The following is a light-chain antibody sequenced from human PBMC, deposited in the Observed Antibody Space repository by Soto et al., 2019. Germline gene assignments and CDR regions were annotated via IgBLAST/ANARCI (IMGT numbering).Light chain of an antibody. J-gene: IGKJ1*01. Sequence: DIQMTQSPSTLSASVVDRVTITCRSSQSISSWLAWYQQKPGKAPKLLIYKASSLESGVPSRFSGSGSGKEFTLTISSLQPDDFATYYCKQYNTWWKFGQGTKVDIK. CDR2: KAS. V-gene: IGKV1-5*03. CDR1: QSISSW. CDR3: KQYNTWWK.